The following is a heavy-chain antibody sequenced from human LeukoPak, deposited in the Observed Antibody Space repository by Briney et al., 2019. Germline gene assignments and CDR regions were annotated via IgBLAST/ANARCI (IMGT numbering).Heavy chain of an antibody. CDR2: INSDGRRT. CDR3: AREVEVVPATMGAYYYYYMDV. V-gene: IGHV3-74*01. CDR1: GFTISNHW. D-gene: IGHD2-2*01. J-gene: IGHJ6*03. Sequence: PGGSLRLSCAASGFTISNHWMHWVRQAPGKGLVWVSRINSDGRRTSYADSVKGRFTISRDNAKNTLCLQMNSLRPDDTAVYYCAREVEVVPATMGAYYYYYMDVWGKGTTVTVSS.